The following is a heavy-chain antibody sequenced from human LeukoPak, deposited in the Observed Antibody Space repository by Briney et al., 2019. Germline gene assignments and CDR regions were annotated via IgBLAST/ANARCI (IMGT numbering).Heavy chain of an antibody. Sequence: PSEALSLTCTVSGGSISSSSYYWGWIRQPPGKGLEWIGSIYYSGSTYYNPSLKSRVTISVDTSKNQFSLKLSSVTAADTAEYYCARDRGGYTYSHDYWGQGTLVTVSS. CDR3: ARDRGGYTYSHDY. D-gene: IGHD5-18*01. CDR2: IYYSGST. V-gene: IGHV4-39*02. CDR1: GGSISSSSYY. J-gene: IGHJ4*02.